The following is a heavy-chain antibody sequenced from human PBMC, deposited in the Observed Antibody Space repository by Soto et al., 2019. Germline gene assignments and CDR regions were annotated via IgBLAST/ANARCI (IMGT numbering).Heavy chain of an antibody. V-gene: IGHV3-30-3*01. D-gene: IGHD3-22*01. CDR2: ISYDGSNK. CDR3: ASERSYYYDSSGYSPNNY. Sequence: QVLLVESGGGVVQPGGSLRLSCAASGFTFSSYAMHWVRQSPGNGLEWVAVISYDGSNKYYADSVKGRFTISRDNSKNALYLQMNSVRSDDTAVYYCASERSYYYDSSGYSPNNYWGQGTLVTVSS. CDR1: GFTFSSYA. J-gene: IGHJ4*02.